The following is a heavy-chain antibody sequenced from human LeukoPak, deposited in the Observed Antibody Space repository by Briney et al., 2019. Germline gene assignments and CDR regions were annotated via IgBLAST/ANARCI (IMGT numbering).Heavy chain of an antibody. CDR3: ARVSSGYFFDY. V-gene: IGHV4-59*01. Sequence: PSETLSLTCTVSGGSISSYYWSWIRQPPGKGLEWIGYIYYSGSTNYNPSLKSRVTISVDTSKDQFSLKLSSVTAADTAVYYWARVSSGYFFDYWGQGTLVTVSS. CDR1: GGSISSYY. J-gene: IGHJ4*02. D-gene: IGHD3-22*01. CDR2: IYYSGST.